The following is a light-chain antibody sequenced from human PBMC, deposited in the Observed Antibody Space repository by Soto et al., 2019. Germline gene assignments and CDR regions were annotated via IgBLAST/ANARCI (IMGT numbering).Light chain of an antibody. CDR1: QSVSKY. CDR3: QQYGGSPQT. Sequence: EIVLTQSPGTLALSPGEGATLSCRASQSVSKYLAWYQQKPGQAPRLLIYGASSRATGIPDSFSGSGSGTDFILTISRLEPEDFAVYYCQQYGGSPQTFGQGTKVDIK. CDR2: GAS. V-gene: IGKV3-20*01. J-gene: IGKJ1*01.